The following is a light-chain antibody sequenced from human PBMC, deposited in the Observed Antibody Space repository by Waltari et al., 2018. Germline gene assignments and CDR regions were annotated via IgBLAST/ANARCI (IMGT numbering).Light chain of an antibody. CDR2: WAA. Sequence: DIVMTQSPDSLAVSLGERATINCKSSQSILYRSSNRNALAWYQQKPGQPPKLLFFWAATRESGAPDRFSVSGSGTDFTLTINSLQAEDVAVYYCQQYYNAPLTFGGGTKVEIK. CDR3: QQYYNAPLT. CDR1: QSILYRSSNRNA. J-gene: IGKJ4*01. V-gene: IGKV4-1*01.